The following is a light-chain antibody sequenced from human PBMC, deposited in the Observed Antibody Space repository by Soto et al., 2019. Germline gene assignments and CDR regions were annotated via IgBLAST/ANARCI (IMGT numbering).Light chain of an antibody. J-gene: IGKJ2*01. Sequence: DIQMTQSPSTLSASVGDRVTITCRASQNINSWLAWYQQKPGRAPNLLIYKASSLQSGVPSRFSGSGSGTDFTLTISSLQPDDFATYYCQQYNNYPYTFGQGTELEIK. CDR2: KAS. CDR1: QNINSW. V-gene: IGKV1-5*03. CDR3: QQYNNYPYT.